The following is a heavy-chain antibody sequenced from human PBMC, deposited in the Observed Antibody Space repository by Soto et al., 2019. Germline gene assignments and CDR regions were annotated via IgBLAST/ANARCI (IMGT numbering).Heavy chain of an antibody. J-gene: IGHJ4*02. CDR2: IWCDGSNK. D-gene: IGHD1-20*01. CDR1: GFTFSSYG. CDR3: ARGQGISTPDY. V-gene: IGHV3-33*01. Sequence: QVQLVGSGGGVVQPGRSLRLSCAASGFTFSSYGMHWVRQAPGKGLEWVAVIWCDGSNKYYADSVKGRFTISRDNSKNTLYLQMNSLRAEDTAVYYCARGQGISTPDYWGQGTLVTVSS.